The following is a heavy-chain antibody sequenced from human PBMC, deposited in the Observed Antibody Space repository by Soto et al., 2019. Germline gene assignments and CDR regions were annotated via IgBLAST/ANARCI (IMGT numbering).Heavy chain of an antibody. CDR1: GFTFNNYA. V-gene: IGHV3-30*09. J-gene: IGHJ4*02. D-gene: IGHD3-22*01. CDR3: ARDRVYYYDSSGYYNFEY. CDR2: ISYDGNNQ. Sequence: QVQLVESGGGVVQPGRSLRLSCAASGFTFNNYAMHWVRQAPGKGLEWVAVISYDGNNQYYADSVKGRFAISRDNSKNTVYLQMNSLGDEDTAVYYCARDRVYYYDSSGYYNFEYWGQGSLVTVSS.